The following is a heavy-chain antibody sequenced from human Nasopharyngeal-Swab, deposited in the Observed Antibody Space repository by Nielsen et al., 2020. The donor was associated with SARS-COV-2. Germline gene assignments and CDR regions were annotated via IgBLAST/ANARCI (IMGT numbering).Heavy chain of an antibody. CDR1: GGSIRSFY. D-gene: IGHD3-3*01. V-gene: IGHV4-59*01. CDR2: IYYSGNT. CDR3: ARASYYDFWSGYYRSDYYGMDV. Sequence: SETLSLTYSVSGGSIRSFYWSWIRQPPGKGLEWLADIYYSGNTDYNPSLKSRVSISMDTSKNQFSLKLSSVTAADTAVYYCARASYYDFWSGYYRSDYYGMDVWGQGTTVTVSS. J-gene: IGHJ6*02.